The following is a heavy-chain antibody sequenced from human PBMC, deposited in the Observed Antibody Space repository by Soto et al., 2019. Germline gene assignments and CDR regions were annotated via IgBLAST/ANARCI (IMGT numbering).Heavy chain of an antibody. CDR1: GYTFTSYA. CDR3: ARYTSGSYFDYFDY. D-gene: IGHD1-26*01. Sequence: ASVKVSCKASGYTFTSYAMHWVRQAPGQRLEWMGWINAGNGNTKYSQKFQGRVTITRDTSASTAYMELSSLRSDDTAVYYCARYTSGSYFDYFDYWGQGTLVTVSS. J-gene: IGHJ4*02. CDR2: INAGNGNT. V-gene: IGHV1-3*01.